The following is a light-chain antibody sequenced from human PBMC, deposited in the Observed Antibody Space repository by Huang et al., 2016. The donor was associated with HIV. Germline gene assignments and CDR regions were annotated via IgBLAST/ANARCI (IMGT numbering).Light chain of an antibody. Sequence: DIIMTQSPDSLAVSLGERATLNCRSSQSVYSSSTSKDYMAWFQQKPGQPPRLLLFWASTREAGVPDRFTGSGPGTHFTLTIASLEAEDAAIYYCQQYYSSPQTFGQGTRVEVK. CDR3: QQYYSSPQT. J-gene: IGKJ1*01. CDR1: QSVYSSSTSKDY. V-gene: IGKV4-1*01. CDR2: WAS.